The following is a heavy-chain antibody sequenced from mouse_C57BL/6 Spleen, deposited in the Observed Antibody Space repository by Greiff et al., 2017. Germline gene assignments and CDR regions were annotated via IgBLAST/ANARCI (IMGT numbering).Heavy chain of an antibody. CDR2: IDPENGDT. V-gene: IGHV14-4*01. CDR1: GFNFKDDY. CDR3: TTRGYFDV. Sequence: VQLQQSGAELVRPGASVKMSCKASGFNFKDDYMHWVKQRPEQGLEWIGRIDPENGDTEYAAKFQGKASITADTSSNTAYLPLSSQTSEDTAVYCCTTRGYFDVWGTGTTVTVSS. J-gene: IGHJ1*03.